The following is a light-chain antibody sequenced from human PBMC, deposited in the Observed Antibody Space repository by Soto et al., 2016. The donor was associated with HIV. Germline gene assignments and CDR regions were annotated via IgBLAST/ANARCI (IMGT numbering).Light chain of an antibody. Sequence: DIQLTQSPSTLSASVGDRVTITCRASQSVNDWLAWYQQKPGTPPILLIYKVSTLESGVPSRFSGVGFGTDFTLTIGSLQPEDLATYFCQQYKNYPLTFGGGTKVEIK. V-gene: IGKV1-5*03. CDR1: QSVNDW. J-gene: IGKJ4*01. CDR2: KVS. CDR3: QQYKNYPLT.